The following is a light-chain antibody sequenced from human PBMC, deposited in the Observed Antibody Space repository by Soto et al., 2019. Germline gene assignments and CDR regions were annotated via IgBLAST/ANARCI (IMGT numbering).Light chain of an antibody. CDR1: SSDVGGYNY. CDR2: DVS. CDR3: CSYAGSYTFYV. J-gene: IGLJ1*01. V-gene: IGLV2-11*01. Sequence: TISCTGTSSDVGGYNYVSWYQQHPGKAPKLMIYDVSKRPSGVPDRFSGSKSGNTASLTISGLQAEDEADYYCCSYAGSYTFYVFGTGTKVTVL.